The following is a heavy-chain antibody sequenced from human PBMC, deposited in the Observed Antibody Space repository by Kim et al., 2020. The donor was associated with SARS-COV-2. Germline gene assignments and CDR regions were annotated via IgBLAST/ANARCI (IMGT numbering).Heavy chain of an antibody. V-gene: IGHV3-30*18. J-gene: IGHJ4*02. D-gene: IGHD3-10*01. CDR2: IAYDGSNK. CDR1: GFTFSSYG. CDR3: AKGQNYYGSGSYYNVPDY. Sequence: GGSLRFSCAASGFTFSSYGMHWVRQAPGKGLEWVAVIAYDGSNKYYADSVKGRFTISRDNSKNTLYLQMNSLRAEDTAVYYCAKGQNYYGSGSYYNVPDYWGQGTLVTVSS.